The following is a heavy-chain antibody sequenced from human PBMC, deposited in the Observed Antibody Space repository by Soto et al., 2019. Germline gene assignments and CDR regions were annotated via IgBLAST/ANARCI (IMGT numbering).Heavy chain of an antibody. Sequence: PSETLSLTCTVSGGSISSSGYYWGWIRQPPGKGLEWIGGIYYSGRPYYSPSLKRLVTISVDTSKNQFSLKVTSVTAADTAVYYCARFGYTNYWCFDPWGQGTLVTVSS. CDR3: ARFGYTNYWCFDP. CDR2: IYYSGRP. V-gene: IGHV4-39*01. J-gene: IGHJ5*02. D-gene: IGHD4-4*01. CDR1: GGSISSSGYY.